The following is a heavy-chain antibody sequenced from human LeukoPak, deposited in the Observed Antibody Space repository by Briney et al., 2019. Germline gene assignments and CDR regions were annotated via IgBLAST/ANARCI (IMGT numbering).Heavy chain of an antibody. D-gene: IGHD2-21*01. CDR2: ITTYTGDT. Sequence: ASVTVSCKASGYSFINYGINWVRQAPGQGLEWMGWITTYTGDTNYVQKFQGRVTITTDASTSTVYMELRSLRSDDTAVYYCARDVEIVSYYGMDVWGQGTTVTVSS. V-gene: IGHV1-18*01. J-gene: IGHJ6*02. CDR1: GYSFINYG. CDR3: ARDVEIVSYYGMDV.